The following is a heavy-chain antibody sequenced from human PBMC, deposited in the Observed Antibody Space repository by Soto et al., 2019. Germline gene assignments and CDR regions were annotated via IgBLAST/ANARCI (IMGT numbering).Heavy chain of an antibody. V-gene: IGHV4-34*01. J-gene: IGHJ6*02. D-gene: IGHD2-21*01. CDR2: INHSGST. Sequence: QVQLQQWGAGLLKPSETLSLTCAVYGGSFSGYYWSWIRQPPGKGLEWIGEINHSGSTNYNPSLKSRVTISVDPSKNQFSLKLSSVTAADTAVYYCARGAVVISYYYGMDVWGQGTTVTVSS. CDR3: ARGAVVISYYYGMDV. CDR1: GGSFSGYY.